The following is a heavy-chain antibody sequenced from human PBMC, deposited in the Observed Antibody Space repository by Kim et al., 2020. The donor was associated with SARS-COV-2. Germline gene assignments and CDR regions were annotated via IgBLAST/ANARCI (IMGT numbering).Heavy chain of an antibody. CDR3: AKERGPGASDI. Sequence: TYYAYPVKGRFTISRDNSKNSLYLQMNNLRTEDTALYYYAKERGPGASDIWVQGTMVTVSS. J-gene: IGHJ3*02. CDR2: T. V-gene: IGHV3-43*01.